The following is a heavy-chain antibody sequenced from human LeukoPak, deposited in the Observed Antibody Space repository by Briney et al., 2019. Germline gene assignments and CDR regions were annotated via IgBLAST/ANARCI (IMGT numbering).Heavy chain of an antibody. J-gene: IGHJ6*02. CDR3: ARDRSGMDV. Sequence: PSETLSLTCTVSGGSVSTYYWSWIRQPAGKEPEWIGRIYTSGSTKYNPSLKSRVTMSVDTSKNQFSLNLTSVTAADTAVYYCARDRSGMDVWGLGTTVAVSS. CDR2: IYTSGST. CDR1: GGSVSTYY. V-gene: IGHV4-4*07.